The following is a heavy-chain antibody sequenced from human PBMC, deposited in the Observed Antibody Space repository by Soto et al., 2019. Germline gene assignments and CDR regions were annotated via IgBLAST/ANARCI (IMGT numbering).Heavy chain of an antibody. V-gene: IGHV3-53*01. CDR3: ARDSRYSGYDYYYYYGMDV. CDR2: IYSGGST. D-gene: IGHD5-12*01. CDR1: GFTVSRNY. Sequence: LRLSCAASGFTVSRNYMSWVRQAPGKGLEWVSVIYSGGSTYYADSVKGRFTISRDNSKNTLYLQMNSLRAEDTAVYYCARDSRYSGYDYYYYYGMDVWGQGTTVTVSS. J-gene: IGHJ6*02.